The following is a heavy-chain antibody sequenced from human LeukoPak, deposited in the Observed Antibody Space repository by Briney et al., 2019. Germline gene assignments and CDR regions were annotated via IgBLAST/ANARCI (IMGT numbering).Heavy chain of an antibody. CDR1: GFTFSSYW. D-gene: IGHD3-3*01. Sequence: GGSLRLSCAASGFTFSSYWMSWVRQAPGKGLEWVANIKQDGSEKYYVDSVKGRFTISRDNAKNTLYLQMNSLRAEDTAVYYCTSLDYDFWSGYLAPFDYWGQGTLVTVSS. CDR2: IKQDGSEK. J-gene: IGHJ4*02. CDR3: TSLDYDFWSGYLAPFDY. V-gene: IGHV3-7*01.